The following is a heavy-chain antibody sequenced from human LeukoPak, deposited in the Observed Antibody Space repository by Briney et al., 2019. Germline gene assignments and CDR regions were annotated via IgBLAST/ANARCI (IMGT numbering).Heavy chain of an antibody. D-gene: IGHD1-14*01. CDR1: GGTFISYA. CDR2: IIPIFGTA. Sequence: ASVKVSCKASGGTFISYAISWVRQAPGQGLEWMGGIIPIFGTANCAQKFQGRVTITTDESTSTAYMELSSLRSEDTAVYYCARELTNNWFDPWGQGTLVTVSS. CDR3: ARELTNNWFDP. V-gene: IGHV1-69*05. J-gene: IGHJ5*02.